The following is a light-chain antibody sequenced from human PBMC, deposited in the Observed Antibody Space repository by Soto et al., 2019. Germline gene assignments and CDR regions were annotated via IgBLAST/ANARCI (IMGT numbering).Light chain of an antibody. CDR1: QSVFHSSNNNNY. CDR3: QQCYSRPLT. Sequence: IVMTQSPDSLAVSLVERATVTFRSSQSVFHSSNNNNYLTWYQQKPGQPPKVLLSRASTRESGVPDRFTGSGSATDFTLTISNLQAEDVAVYYCQQCYSRPLTFGGGTKVDIK. V-gene: IGKV4-1*01. CDR2: RAS. J-gene: IGKJ4*01.